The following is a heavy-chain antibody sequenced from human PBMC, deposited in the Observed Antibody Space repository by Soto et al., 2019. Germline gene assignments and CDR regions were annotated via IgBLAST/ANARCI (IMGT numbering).Heavy chain of an antibody. Sequence: EEQLVESGGGLVQPGGSLRHSCVASGMTFSNYWMNWVRQTPGKGLEWVANISPDGSAKAYVDSVKGRFTVSRDNAKNSFYLQMNSLRAEDTAVYFCAAWDISNPWGQGTLVTVSS. CDR1: GMTFSNYW. J-gene: IGHJ4*02. CDR3: AAWDISNP. D-gene: IGHD5-12*01. CDR2: ISPDGSAK. V-gene: IGHV3-7*01.